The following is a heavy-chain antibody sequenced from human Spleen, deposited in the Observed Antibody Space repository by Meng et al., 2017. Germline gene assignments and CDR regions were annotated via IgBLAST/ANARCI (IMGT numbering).Heavy chain of an antibody. CDR1: GGSISSYF. J-gene: IGHJ4*02. Sequence: SETLSLTCTVSGGSISSYFWTWIRQPAGKGLEWIGRIYTTGSTNYNPSLKSRVTMSVDTSKNQFSLKLNSVTAADTAVYYCAGSLPSYFGYWGQGTLVTVSS. CDR3: AGSLPSYFGY. CDR2: IYTTGST. V-gene: IGHV4-4*07.